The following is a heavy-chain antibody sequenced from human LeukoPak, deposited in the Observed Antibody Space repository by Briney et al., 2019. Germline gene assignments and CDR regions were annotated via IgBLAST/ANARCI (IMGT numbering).Heavy chain of an antibody. CDR2: ISSSSSYI. V-gene: IGHV3-21*01. CDR3: ARDPGIAAAGNF. D-gene: IGHD6-13*01. J-gene: IGHJ4*02. Sequence: RGSLRLSCAASGFTFSSYSMNWVRQAPGKGPEWVSSISSSSSYIYYADSVKGRFTISRDNAKNSLYLQMNSLRAEDTAVYYCARDPGIAAAGNFWGQGTLVTVSS. CDR1: GFTFSSYS.